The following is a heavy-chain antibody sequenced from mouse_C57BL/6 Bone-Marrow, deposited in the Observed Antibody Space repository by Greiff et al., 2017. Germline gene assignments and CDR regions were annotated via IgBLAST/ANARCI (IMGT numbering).Heavy chain of an antibody. CDR2: ISSGGSYT. J-gene: IGHJ4*01. CDR3: ARTPTTVGYAMDY. CDR1: GFTFSSYG. D-gene: IGHD1-1*01. Sequence: EVQLVESGGDLVKPGGSLKLSCAASGFTFSSYGMSWVRQTPDKRLAWVATISSGGSYTYYPDSVQGRFTISRDNAKNTLYLQMSSLKSEDTAMYYCARTPTTVGYAMDYWGQGTSVTVSS. V-gene: IGHV5-6*01.